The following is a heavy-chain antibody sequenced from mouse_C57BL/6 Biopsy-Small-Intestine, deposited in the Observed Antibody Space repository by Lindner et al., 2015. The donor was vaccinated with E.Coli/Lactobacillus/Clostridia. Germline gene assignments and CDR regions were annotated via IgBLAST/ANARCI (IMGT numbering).Heavy chain of an antibody. D-gene: IGHD5-1*01. CDR1: GYTFTSYW. CDR2: SNPTSGYT. J-gene: IGHJ4*01. Sequence: VQLQESGAELAKPGASVKLSCKASGYTFTSYWMHWIKQRPGQGLEWIGYSNPTSGYTKYHQKFKDKATLTADNSSSTAYMQLSSLTYEDSAVYYCARQDLQDYTMDYWGQGTSVTVSS. CDR3: ARQDLQDYTMDY. V-gene: IGHV1-7*01.